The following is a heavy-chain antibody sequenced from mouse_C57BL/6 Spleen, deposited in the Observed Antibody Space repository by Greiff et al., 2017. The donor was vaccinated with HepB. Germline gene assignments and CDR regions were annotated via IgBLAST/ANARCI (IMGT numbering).Heavy chain of an antibody. J-gene: IGHJ3*01. CDR1: GYSFTGYY. CDR2: INPSTGGT. D-gene: IGHD2-4*01. CDR3: AKGLAWFAY. Sequence: EVQLKQSGPELVKPGASVKISCKASGYSFTGYYMNWVKQSPEKSLEWIGEINPSTGGTTYNQKFKAKATLTVDKSSSTAYMQLKSRTSEDSAVYYCAKGLAWFAYWGQGTLVTVSA. V-gene: IGHV1-42*01.